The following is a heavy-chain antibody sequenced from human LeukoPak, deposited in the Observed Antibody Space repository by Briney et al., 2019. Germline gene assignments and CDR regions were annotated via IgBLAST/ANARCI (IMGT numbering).Heavy chain of an antibody. V-gene: IGHV3-53*01. Sequence: GGSLRLSCAASGFSVSSNYLSWVRLAPGKGLEWVSIIYYNGRTYYADSVKGRFTISRDNSNNTVYLQMNSLRAEDTAMYYCARMPASGSRGAFDFWGQGTLVTVSS. D-gene: IGHD3-10*01. CDR3: ARMPASGSRGAFDF. J-gene: IGHJ4*02. CDR2: IYYNGRT. CDR1: GFSVSSNY.